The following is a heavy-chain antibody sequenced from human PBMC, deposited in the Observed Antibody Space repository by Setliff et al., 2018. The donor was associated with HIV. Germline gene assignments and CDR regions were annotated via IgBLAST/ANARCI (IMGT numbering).Heavy chain of an antibody. Sequence: SETLSLTCNVSGGSIRSNSYYWGWIRQPPGKRLEWIGNIYYTGSTNYNPSLKSRITISIDTSKSQFSLKLTSVAAADTAVYYCARDSGGYNYGFAVGSFDYWGQGALVTVSS. J-gene: IGHJ4*02. V-gene: IGHV4-39*07. CDR3: ARDSGGYNYGFAVGSFDY. D-gene: IGHD5-18*01. CDR2: IYYTGST. CDR1: GGSIRSNSYY.